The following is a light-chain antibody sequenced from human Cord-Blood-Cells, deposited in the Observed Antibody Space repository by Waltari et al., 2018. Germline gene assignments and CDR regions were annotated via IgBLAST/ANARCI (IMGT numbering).Light chain of an antibody. J-gene: IGLJ2*01. CDR3: AAWDDSLSGVV. CDR1: SSNLGSHY. V-gene: IGLV1-47*01. Sequence: QSVLTQPLSASGTPGQRVTISCSGSSSNLGSHYVYWYQQLPGTAPKLLIYRNNQRPSGVPDRFSGSKSGTSASLAISGLRSEDEADYYCAAWDDSLSGVVFGGGTKLTVL. CDR2: RNN.